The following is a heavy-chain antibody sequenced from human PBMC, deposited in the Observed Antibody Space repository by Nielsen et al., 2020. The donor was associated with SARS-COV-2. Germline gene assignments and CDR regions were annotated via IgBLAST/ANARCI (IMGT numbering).Heavy chain of an antibody. D-gene: IGHD3-3*01. CDR3: ARGDYDFWSGYLFDY. J-gene: IGHJ4*02. V-gene: IGHV3-48*01. CDR1: GFTFSSYS. CDR2: ISSSSSTI. Sequence: GGSLRLSCAASGFTFSSYSMNWVRQAPGKGLEWVSYISSSSSTIYYADSVKGRFTTSRDNAKNSLYLQMNSLRAEDTAVYYCARGDYDFWSGYLFDYWGQGTLVTVSS.